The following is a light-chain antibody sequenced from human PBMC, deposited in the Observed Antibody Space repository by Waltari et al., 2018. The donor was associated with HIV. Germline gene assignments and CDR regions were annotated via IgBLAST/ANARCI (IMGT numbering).Light chain of an antibody. V-gene: IGLV1-51*01. Sequence: QSVFTQPPSLSAAPGPKVTISCSGSSSNIGKNFVSCYKQPPVTAPKLLIYDKNKLPSGFPEQFDGPKSGTSATRGLSGRRTGDEADYYCRTGHSSLRGVVFGGGTKLTVL. CDR3: RTGHSSLRGVV. CDR2: DKN. J-gene: IGLJ3*02. CDR1: SSNIGKNF.